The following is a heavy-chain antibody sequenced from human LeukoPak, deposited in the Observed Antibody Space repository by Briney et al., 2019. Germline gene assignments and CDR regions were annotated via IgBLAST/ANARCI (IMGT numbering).Heavy chain of an antibody. Sequence: GRSLRLSCAASGFTFDDYAMHWARQAPGKGLEWVSGISWNSGSTGYADSVKGRFTISRDNAKNSLYLQMNSLRAEDTALYYCAKGLFGVVIRGNWFDPWGQGTLVTVSS. V-gene: IGHV3-9*01. D-gene: IGHD3-3*01. CDR2: ISWNSGST. CDR1: GFTFDDYA. J-gene: IGHJ5*02. CDR3: AKGLFGVVIRGNWFDP.